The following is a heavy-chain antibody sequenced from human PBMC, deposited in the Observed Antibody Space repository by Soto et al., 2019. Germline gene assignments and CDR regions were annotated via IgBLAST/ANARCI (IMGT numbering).Heavy chain of an antibody. V-gene: IGHV1-69*08. D-gene: IGHD1-26*01. J-gene: IGHJ5*02. Sequence: QVQLVQSGAEVKKPGSSVKVSCKASGGTFSSYTISWVRQAPGQGLEWMGMIIPILGIANYEQKFQGRVTITADKSTSTAYMERSSLRSEDTAVYYCARDGGSYYDWCDPWGQGTLVTVSS. CDR1: GGTFSSYT. CDR2: IIPILGIA. CDR3: ARDGGSYYDWCDP.